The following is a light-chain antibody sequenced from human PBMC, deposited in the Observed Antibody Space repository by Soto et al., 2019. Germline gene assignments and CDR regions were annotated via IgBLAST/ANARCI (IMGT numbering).Light chain of an antibody. CDR3: QQYESSPLT. Sequence: EIVLTQSPDTLSLSPGERATLFCRASQSVSSSFLAWYQQKPGQAPRLLIYRASSRATGIPDRFTGSGSGTDFTLTISRLEPEDFEVYYCQQYESSPLTFGGGTKVEIK. J-gene: IGKJ4*01. CDR1: QSVSSSF. CDR2: RAS. V-gene: IGKV3-20*01.